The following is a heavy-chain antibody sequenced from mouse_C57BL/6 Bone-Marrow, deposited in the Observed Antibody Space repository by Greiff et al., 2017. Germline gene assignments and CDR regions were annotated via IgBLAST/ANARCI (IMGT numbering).Heavy chain of an antibody. CDR3: ARRGDLLWYPWFAY. D-gene: IGHD2-1*01. Sequence: VQLQQSGAELARPGASVKLSCKASGYTFTSYGISWVKQRTGQGLEWIGEIYPRSGNTYYNEKFKGKATLTADKSSSTAYMELRSLTSEVSAVYFCARRGDLLWYPWFAYWGQGTLVTVSA. J-gene: IGHJ3*01. CDR2: IYPRSGNT. CDR1: GYTFTSYG. V-gene: IGHV1-81*01.